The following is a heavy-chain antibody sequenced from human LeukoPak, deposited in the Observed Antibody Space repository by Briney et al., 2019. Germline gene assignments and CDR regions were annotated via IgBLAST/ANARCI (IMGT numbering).Heavy chain of an antibody. V-gene: IGHV1-46*01. Sequence: ASVTVSCTASGYTFTSYYMHWVRQAPGQGLEWMGIINPSGGSTSYAQKFQGRVTMTRDTSTSTVYMELSSLRSEDTAVYYCAREIEYYDFWSGYPKAQYYFDYWGQGTLVTVSS. D-gene: IGHD3-3*01. CDR1: GYTFTSYY. CDR3: AREIEYYDFWSGYPKAQYYFDY. J-gene: IGHJ4*02. CDR2: INPSGGST.